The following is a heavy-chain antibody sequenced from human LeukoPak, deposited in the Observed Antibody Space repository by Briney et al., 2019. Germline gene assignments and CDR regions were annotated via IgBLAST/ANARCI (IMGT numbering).Heavy chain of an antibody. CDR3: ARAMTTSDAFDV. CDR1: GGPIDITNY. D-gene: IGHD4-11*01. J-gene: IGHJ3*01. CDR2: INHRGIT. Sequence: SETLSLTCGVSGGPIDITNYWSWIRQPPGKGLEWIGEINHRGITNYNPSLKSRVTLSVDTSKTQFSLKLSSVTAADTAVYYCARAMTTSDAFDVWGQGTMVTVSS. V-gene: IGHV4-34*01.